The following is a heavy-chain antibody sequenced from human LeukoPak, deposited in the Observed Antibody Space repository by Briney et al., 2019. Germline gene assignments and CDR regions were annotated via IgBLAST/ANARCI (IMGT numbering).Heavy chain of an antibody. J-gene: IGHJ4*02. CDR3: AKDNRRHYTSGPNPDSLH. V-gene: IGHV3-9*01. CDR1: GFIFNNYA. CDR2: IRWNSGSI. D-gene: IGHD6-19*01. Sequence: QSGGSLRLSCAGSGFIFNNYAMHWVRQPPGKGLEWVSGIRWNSGSIDYADSVKGRFTISRDNAKNSLYLQMNSLRVEDTAFYYCAKDNRRHYTSGPNPDSLHWGQGALVTVSS.